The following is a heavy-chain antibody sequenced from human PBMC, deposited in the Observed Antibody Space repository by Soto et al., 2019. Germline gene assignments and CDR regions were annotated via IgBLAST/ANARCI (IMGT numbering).Heavy chain of an antibody. CDR3: ARVRIDYDSDRMFDY. D-gene: IGHD3-22*01. J-gene: IGHJ4*02. CDR1: GGSFSGYY. V-gene: IGHV4-34*01. CDR2: INHSGST. Sequence: SETLSLTCAVYGGSFSGYYWSWIRQPPGKGLEWIGEINHSGSTNYNPSLKSRVTISVDTSKNQFSLKLSSVTAADTAVYYCARVRIDYDSDRMFDYWGQGTLVTVSS.